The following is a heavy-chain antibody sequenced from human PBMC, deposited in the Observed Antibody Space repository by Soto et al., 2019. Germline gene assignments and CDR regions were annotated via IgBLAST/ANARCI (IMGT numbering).Heavy chain of an antibody. J-gene: IGHJ6*02. D-gene: IGHD2-15*01. CDR3: ARGFCSGGSCYFYYYGVDV. Sequence: GGSLRLSCAASGFTFSSYDMHWVRQAAGKGLEWVSSIGTAGDTYYPDSVKGRFTISRENAKNSLYLQMNSLRAGDTAVYYCARGFCSGGSCYFYYYGVDVWGQGTTVTVSS. V-gene: IGHV3-13*04. CDR2: IGTAGDT. CDR1: GFTFSSYD.